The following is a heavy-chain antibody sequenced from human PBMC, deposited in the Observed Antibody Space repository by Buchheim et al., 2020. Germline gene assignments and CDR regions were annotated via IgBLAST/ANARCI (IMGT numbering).Heavy chain of an antibody. V-gene: IGHV3-30-3*01. Sequence: QVHLVESGGGVVQPGRSLRLSCAASGFPFNNYPMHWVRQTPGEGLEWLALISYDGSIKSYADSVRGRFTISRDPSQNTLYLQMDSLRVDDTAIYYCARVAGDVWGQGTT. J-gene: IGHJ6*02. CDR1: GFPFNNYP. CDR2: ISYDGSIK. CDR3: ARVAGDV.